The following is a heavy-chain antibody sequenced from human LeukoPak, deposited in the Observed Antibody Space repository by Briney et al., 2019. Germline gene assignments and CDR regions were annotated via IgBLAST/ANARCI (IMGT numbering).Heavy chain of an antibody. J-gene: IGHJ4*02. CDR1: GFTFSSYS. V-gene: IGHV3-21*01. D-gene: IGHD2-2*01. CDR2: ISSSSSYI. Sequence: GGSLRLSCAASGFTFSSYSMSWVRQAPGKGLEWVSSISSSSSYIYYADSVKGRFTISRDNAKNSLYPQMNSLRAEDTAVYYCATVVVVPAATDYWGQGTLVTVSS. CDR3: ATVVVVPAATDY.